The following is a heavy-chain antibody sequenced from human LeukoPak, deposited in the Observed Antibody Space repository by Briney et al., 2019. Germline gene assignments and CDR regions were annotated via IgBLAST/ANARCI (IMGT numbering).Heavy chain of an antibody. CDR1: GGSISSSSYY. CDR2: IYYSGST. Sequence: SETLSLTCTVSGGSISSSSYYWGWIRQPPGKGLEWIGSIYYSGSTYYNPSLKSRVTISVDTSKNQFSLKLSSVTAADTAVYYCARHVKTAMVEFDYWGQGTLVT. CDR3: ARHVKTAMVEFDY. V-gene: IGHV4-39*01. D-gene: IGHD5-18*01. J-gene: IGHJ4*02.